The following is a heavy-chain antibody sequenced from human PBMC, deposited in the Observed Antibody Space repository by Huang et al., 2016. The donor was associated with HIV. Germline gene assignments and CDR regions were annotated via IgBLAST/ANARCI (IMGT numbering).Heavy chain of an antibody. D-gene: IGHD3-22*01. Sequence: QVQLVQSGSELRKPGASVKVSCQASGYTFTRYAMNWVRQAPGQGLEWMGWINTTTGNPTYAQAFTVRFVLSVDTSVSTAYLQISSLEAEDTAVYYCARDYYDSRGYDIHAVVDYWGQGTLVTVSS. CDR1: GYTFTRYA. J-gene: IGHJ4*02. CDR3: ARDYYDSRGYDIHAVVDY. V-gene: IGHV7-4-1*02. CDR2: INTTTGNP.